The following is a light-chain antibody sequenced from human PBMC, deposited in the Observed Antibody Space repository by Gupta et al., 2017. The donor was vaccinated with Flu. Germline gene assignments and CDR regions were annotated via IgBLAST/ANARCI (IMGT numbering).Light chain of an antibody. V-gene: IGLV2-14*01. CDR3: SSYTISSTWL. Sequence: QSALPQPAFVSGSPGQSITISCTGTSNDVATFNYVSCYQQHPGQVHKLVIYEVTNRPSGVYKRFSGSKSGNTASLTISGLQAEDEADYFCSSYTISSTWLFGGGTKLTVL. CDR2: EVT. CDR1: SNDVATFNY. J-gene: IGLJ3*02.